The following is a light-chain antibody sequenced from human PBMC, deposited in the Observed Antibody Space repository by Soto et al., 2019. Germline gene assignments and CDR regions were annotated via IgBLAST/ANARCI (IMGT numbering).Light chain of an antibody. CDR2: DAS. CDR3: QHRSNWLGT. CDR1: QSVGSF. V-gene: IGKV3-11*01. Sequence: EIVLTQSPGTLSLFPGERATLSCRASQSVGSFLAWYQQKSGQTPRLLIYDASNRAPGIPARFSGSGSGTDFTLTISSLEPKDLAVYYGQHRSNWLGTFGPGTKVDLK. J-gene: IGKJ3*01.